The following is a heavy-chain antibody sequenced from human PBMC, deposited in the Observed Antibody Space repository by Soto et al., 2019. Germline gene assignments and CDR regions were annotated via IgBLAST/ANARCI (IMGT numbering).Heavy chain of an antibody. CDR2: INPNSGGT. D-gene: IGHD2-2*01. CDR3: ARAGTQYQLLLGADWFDP. CDR1: GYTFTGYY. J-gene: IGHJ5*02. Sequence: QVQLVQSGAEVKKPGASVKVSCKASGYTFTGYYMHWVRQAPGQGLEWIGWINPNSGGTNYAQKFQGWVTMTRDTSISTAYMELSRLRSDDTAVYYCARAGTQYQLLLGADWFDPWGQGTLVTVSS. V-gene: IGHV1-2*04.